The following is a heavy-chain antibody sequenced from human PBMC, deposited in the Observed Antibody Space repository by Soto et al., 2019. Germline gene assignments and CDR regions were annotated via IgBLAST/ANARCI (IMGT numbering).Heavy chain of an antibody. V-gene: IGHV1-2*04. CDR2: INPNSGGT. CDR3: ARDISLGYYYGMDV. J-gene: IGHJ6*02. Sequence: GASVKVSCKASGYTFTGYYMHWVRQAPGQGLERMGWINPNSGGTNYAQKFQGWVTMTRDTSISTAYMELSRLRSDDTAVYYCARDISLGYYYGMDVWGQGTTVTVSS. CDR1: GYTFTGYY. D-gene: IGHD3-3*02.